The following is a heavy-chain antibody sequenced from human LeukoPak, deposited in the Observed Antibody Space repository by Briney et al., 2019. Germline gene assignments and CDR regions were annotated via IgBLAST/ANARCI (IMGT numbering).Heavy chain of an antibody. CDR3: AELGITMIGGV. V-gene: IGHV3-48*04. CDR2: ISSSSSTI. D-gene: IGHD3-10*02. Sequence: PGGSLRLSCEASGFTFSSYSMNWVRQAPGKGLEWLSYISSSSSTIHYADSVKGRFTISRDNAKNSLYLQMNSLRAEDTAVYYCAELGITMIGGVWGKGTTVTISS. J-gene: IGHJ6*04. CDR1: GFTFSSYS.